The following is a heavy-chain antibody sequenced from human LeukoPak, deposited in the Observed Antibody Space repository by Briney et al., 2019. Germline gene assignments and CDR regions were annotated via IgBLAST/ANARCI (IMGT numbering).Heavy chain of an antibody. CDR2: IYYSGST. CDR1: GGSISSSSYY. V-gene: IGHV4-39*07. Sequence: SETLSLTCTVSGGSISSSSYYWGWIRQPPGKGLEWIGSIYYSGSTYYNPSLKSRVTISVDTSKNQFSLKLSSVTAADTAVYYCARDPQWLDYFDYWGQGTLVTVSS. J-gene: IGHJ4*02. D-gene: IGHD6-19*01. CDR3: ARDPQWLDYFDY.